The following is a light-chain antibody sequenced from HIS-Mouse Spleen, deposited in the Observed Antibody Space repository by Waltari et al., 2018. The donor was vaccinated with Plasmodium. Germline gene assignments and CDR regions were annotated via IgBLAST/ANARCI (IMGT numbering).Light chain of an antibody. CDR2: YKSDSDK. Sequence: QAVLTQPSSLSASPGASASLTCTFLSGINVGTYRIYWYQHKPGSPPQYPLRYKSDSDKQQGSGVPSRFSGSKDASANAGILLISGLQSEDEADYYCMIWHSSAWVFGGGTKLTVL. J-gene: IGLJ3*02. CDR3: MIWHSSAWV. CDR1: SGINVGTYR. V-gene: IGLV5-45*02.